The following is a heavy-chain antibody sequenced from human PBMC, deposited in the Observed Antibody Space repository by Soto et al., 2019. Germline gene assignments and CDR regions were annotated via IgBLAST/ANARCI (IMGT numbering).Heavy chain of an antibody. Sequence: QLQRQESGSGLVKPSQTLSLTCAVSVGSISSGGYSWGWIRQPTGKGLEWIGYVYHRGSTYYNPSLKSRVTISVDRSKNQFSLKLSYVTAADRDVYYCATHGSGSYYHSIGMEVWGQGTTVTVAS. CDR2: VYHRGST. J-gene: IGHJ6*02. V-gene: IGHV4-30-2*01. CDR1: VGSISSGGYS. D-gene: IGHD3-10*01. CDR3: ATHGSGSYYHSIGMEV.